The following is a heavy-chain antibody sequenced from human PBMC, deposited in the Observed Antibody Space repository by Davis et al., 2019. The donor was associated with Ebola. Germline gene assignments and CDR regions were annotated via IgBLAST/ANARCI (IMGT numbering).Heavy chain of an antibody. CDR2: IIPILGIA. CDR3: ARGGYCSGGSCYYFDY. Sequence: AASVKVSCKASGGTFSSYAISWVRQAPGQGLEWMGRIIPILGIANYAQKFQGRVTITADKSTSTAYMELSSLRSEDTAVYYCARGGYCSGGSCYYFDYWGQGTLVTVSS. J-gene: IGHJ4*02. D-gene: IGHD2-15*01. CDR1: GGTFSSYA. V-gene: IGHV1-69*04.